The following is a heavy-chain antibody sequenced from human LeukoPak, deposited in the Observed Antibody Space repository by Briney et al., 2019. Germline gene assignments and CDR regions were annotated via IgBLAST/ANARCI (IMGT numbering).Heavy chain of an antibody. Sequence: TSETLSLTCTVSGGSISSYYWSWIRQPPGKGLEWIGYIYYSGSTNYNPSLKSRVTISVDTSKNQFSLKLTSVTAADTAVYYCARSGYSSSWYSPHWGQGTLVTVSS. CDR3: ARSGYSSSWYSPH. V-gene: IGHV4-59*01. CDR1: GGSISSYY. D-gene: IGHD6-13*01. J-gene: IGHJ1*01. CDR2: IYYSGST.